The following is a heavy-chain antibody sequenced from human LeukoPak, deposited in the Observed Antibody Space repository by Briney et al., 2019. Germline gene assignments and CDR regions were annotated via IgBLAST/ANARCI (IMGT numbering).Heavy chain of an antibody. V-gene: IGHV3-9*01. CDR3: AKDILGYRSGYSYGVDY. CDR1: GFTFDDYA. D-gene: IGHD5-18*01. CDR2: ISWNSGSI. J-gene: IGHJ4*02. Sequence: PGGSLRLSCAASGFTFDDYAMHWVRQAPGKGLEWVSGISWNSGSIGYADSVKGRFTISRDNAKNSLYLRMNSLRAEDTALYYCAKDILGYRSGYSYGVDYWGQGTLVTVSS.